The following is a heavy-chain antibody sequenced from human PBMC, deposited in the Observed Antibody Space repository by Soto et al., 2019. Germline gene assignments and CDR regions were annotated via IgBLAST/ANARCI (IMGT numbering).Heavy chain of an antibody. V-gene: IGHV3-49*04. Sequence: GGSLRLSCTASGFTFGDYAMSWVRQAPGKGLEWVGFIRSKAHGGTTEYAASVKGRFTISRDDSKSIAYLQMNSLKTEDTAVYYCTREGIRYYYDSSGYYTPDYWGQGTLVTVSS. CDR3: TREGIRYYYDSSGYYTPDY. J-gene: IGHJ4*02. D-gene: IGHD3-22*01. CDR1: GFTFGDYA. CDR2: IRSKAHGGTT.